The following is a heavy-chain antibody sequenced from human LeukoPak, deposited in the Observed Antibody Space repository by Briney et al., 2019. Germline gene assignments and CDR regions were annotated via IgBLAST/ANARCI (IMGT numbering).Heavy chain of an antibody. CDR3: ARGGGGWYEYWFDP. J-gene: IGHJ5*02. CDR1: GGSISSGSYY. D-gene: IGHD6-19*01. V-gene: IGHV4-61*02. CDR2: IYTSGST. Sequence: EPSETLSLTCTVSGGSISSGSYYWSWIRQPAGKGLEWIGRIYTSGSTNYNPSLKSRVTISVDTSKNQFSLKLSSVTAADTAVYYCARGGGGWYEYWFDPWGQGTLVTVSS.